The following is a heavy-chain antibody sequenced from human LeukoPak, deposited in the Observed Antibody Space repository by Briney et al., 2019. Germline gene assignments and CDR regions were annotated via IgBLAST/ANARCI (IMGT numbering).Heavy chain of an antibody. CDR2: MSSSGGTI. Sequence: GGSLRLSCAASGFTFSDYYMSWIRQAPGKGLEWISYMSSSGGTIYYADSVKGRFTISRDNAKNSLYLEMNSLRAEDTAVYFCARAIVRVRSTGYFDYWGQGALVTVSS. CDR3: ARAIVRVRSTGYFDY. J-gene: IGHJ4*02. D-gene: IGHD2/OR15-2a*01. V-gene: IGHV3-11*01. CDR1: GFTFSDYY.